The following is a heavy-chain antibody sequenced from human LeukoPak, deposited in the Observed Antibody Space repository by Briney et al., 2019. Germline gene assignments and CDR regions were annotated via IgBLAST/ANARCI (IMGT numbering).Heavy chain of an antibody. CDR2: IYYSGST. CDR3: ARAPSSYVDY. CDR1: GGSISSSSYY. Sequence: SETLSLTCTVSGGSISSSSYYWGWIRQPPGKGLEWIGSIYYSGSTYYNPSLKSRVTISVDTSKNQFSLKLSSVTAADTAVYYCARAPSSYVDYWGQGTLVTVSS. J-gene: IGHJ4*02. V-gene: IGHV4-39*07.